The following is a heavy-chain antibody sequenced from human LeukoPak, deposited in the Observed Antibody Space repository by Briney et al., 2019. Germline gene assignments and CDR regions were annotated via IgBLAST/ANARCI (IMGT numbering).Heavy chain of an antibody. CDR2: IQQDGSEK. D-gene: IGHD2-8*01. V-gene: IGHV3-7*01. J-gene: IGHJ4*02. CDR3: ATDPASYCTSSTCDFDY. Sequence: GGSLSLSCAASGFTFSSYWMSWVRQAPGKGLEWVANIQQDGSEKYYVGSVKGPFTISRDNAKNSLYLQMNNLGAEDTAVYYCATDPASYCTSSTCDFDYWGQGTLVTVSS. CDR1: GFTFSSYW.